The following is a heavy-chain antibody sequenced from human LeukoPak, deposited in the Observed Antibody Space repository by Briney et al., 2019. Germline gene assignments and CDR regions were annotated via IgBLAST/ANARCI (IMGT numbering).Heavy chain of an antibody. D-gene: IGHD1-1*01. CDR3: ARDPIYNGNGR. Sequence: PSETLSLTCAVYGGSFSGYYWSWIRQPPGKGLEWIGEINHSGSTNYNPSLKSRVTISVDTSKNQFSLKLSSVTAADTAVYYCARDPIYNGNGRWGQGTLVTVSS. V-gene: IGHV4-34*01. CDR1: GGSFSGYY. CDR2: INHSGST. J-gene: IGHJ4*02.